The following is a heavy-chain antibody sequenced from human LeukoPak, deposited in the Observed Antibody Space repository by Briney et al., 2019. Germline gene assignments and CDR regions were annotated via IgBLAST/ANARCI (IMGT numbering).Heavy chain of an antibody. D-gene: IGHD2-15*01. CDR2: FYTEDGKT. CDR3: ATDRGYCSGGSCYDSYYGMDV. J-gene: IGHJ6*02. Sequence: ASVTVSCKVSGYTLTELSMHWGRQAPGKGGEWVGGFYTEDGKTIYAQNFQGRVTMTEDTSTDTAYIDLSSLRSEDTAVYYCATDRGYCSGGSCYDSYYGMDVWGQGTPVTVSS. CDR1: GYTLTELS. V-gene: IGHV1-24*01.